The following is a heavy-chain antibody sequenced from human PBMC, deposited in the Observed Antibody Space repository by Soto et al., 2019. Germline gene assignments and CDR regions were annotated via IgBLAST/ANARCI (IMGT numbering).Heavy chain of an antibody. Sequence: GSVKGSCRTSGYSFTAYYVHGVRQAPGQGLEWIGWVYPRRGDTKYAQKFQGRVTMTRDTSITTAYMELSRLRPDDTAIYYCARVEGSASSPGDWGQGTLVTVSS. J-gene: IGHJ4*02. V-gene: IGHV1-2*02. CDR3: ARVEGSASSPGD. CDR1: GYSFTAYY. CDR2: VYPRRGDT. D-gene: IGHD6-6*01.